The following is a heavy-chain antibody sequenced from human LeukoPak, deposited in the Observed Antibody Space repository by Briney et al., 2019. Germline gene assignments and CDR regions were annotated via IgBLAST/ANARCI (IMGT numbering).Heavy chain of an antibody. CDR2: IYSSGTT. CDR3: ARHVNWFDP. CDR1: GGPITSNSYS. J-gene: IGHJ5*02. Sequence: PSETLSLTCTVSGGPITSNSYSWGWIRQPPGKGLEWIGSIYSSGTTYHNLSLRSRVTVSVDTSKKQFSLKLSSVTAADTAVYYCARHVNWFDPWGQGTLVTVSS. V-gene: IGHV4-39*01.